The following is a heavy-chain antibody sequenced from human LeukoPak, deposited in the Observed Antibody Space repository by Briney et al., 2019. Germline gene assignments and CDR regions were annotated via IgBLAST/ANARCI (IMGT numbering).Heavy chain of an antibody. CDR3: ARDGHYDSSGYYRDY. J-gene: IGHJ4*02. V-gene: IGHV1-2*06. Sequence: GASVKVSCKASGYTFTGYYMHWVRQAPGQGLEWMGRINPNSGGTNYAQKFQGRVTMTRDTSISTAYMELSRLRSDDTAVYYCARDGHYDSSGYYRDYWGQGTLVTVSS. CDR2: INPNSGGT. D-gene: IGHD3-22*01. CDR1: GYTFTGYY.